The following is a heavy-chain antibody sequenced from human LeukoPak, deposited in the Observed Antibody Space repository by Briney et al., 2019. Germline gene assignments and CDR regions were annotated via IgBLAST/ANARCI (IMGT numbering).Heavy chain of an antibody. CDR3: ARVSSGSYCGYYYYYMDV. CDR1: GFTFSNYW. Sequence: GGSLRFSCAASGFTFSNYWRPWVRQAPGKGRVWVSRTNSDGSSTSYADSVKGRFTISRDNAKNTLYLQMNSLRAEDTAVYYCARVSSGSYCGYYYYYMDVWGKGTTVTVSS. CDR2: TNSDGSST. D-gene: IGHD1-26*01. J-gene: IGHJ6*03. V-gene: IGHV3-74*01.